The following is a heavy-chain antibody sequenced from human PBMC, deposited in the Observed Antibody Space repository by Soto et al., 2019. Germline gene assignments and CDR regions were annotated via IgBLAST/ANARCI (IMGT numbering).Heavy chain of an antibody. Sequence: GGSLRLSCAASGFTFSSYGMHWVRQAPGKGLEWVADIWYDGSNTYYADSVKGRFTISRDNSKNTLYLQMNSLTADDTAVYYCARDNSRSSRSADYWGQGTLVTVSS. CDR2: IWYDGSNT. CDR1: GFTFSSYG. V-gene: IGHV3-33*01. CDR3: ARDNSRSSRSADY. J-gene: IGHJ4*02. D-gene: IGHD6-6*01.